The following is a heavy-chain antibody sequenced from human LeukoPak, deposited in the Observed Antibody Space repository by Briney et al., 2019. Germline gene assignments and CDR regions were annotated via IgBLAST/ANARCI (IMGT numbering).Heavy chain of an antibody. V-gene: IGHV4-59*01. D-gene: IGHD6-25*01. CDR1: GGSISSYY. CDR2: IYYSGST. CDR3: ASFSSGYAGDAFDI. J-gene: IGHJ3*02. Sequence: LSETLSLTCTVSGGSISSYYWSWIRQPPGKGLEWIGYIYYSGSTNYNPSLKSRVTISVDTSKNQFSLKLSSVTAADTAVYYCASFSSGYAGDAFDIWGQGTMVTVSS.